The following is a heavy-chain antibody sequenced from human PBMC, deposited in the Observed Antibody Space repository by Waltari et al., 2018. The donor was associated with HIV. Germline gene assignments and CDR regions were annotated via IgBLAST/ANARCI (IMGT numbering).Heavy chain of an antibody. V-gene: IGHV4-30-4*01. D-gene: IGHD4-17*01. Sequence: QVQLQESGPGLVKPSQTLSLTCTVSGGSISSGDYYWSWIRQPPGKGLEWIGYIYYSGSPYYNPSLKSRVTISVDTSKNQFSLKLSSGTAADTAVYYCARGYGDYPMGWYFDLWGRGTLVTVSS. CDR3: ARGYGDYPMGWYFDL. CDR2: IYYSGSP. CDR1: GGSISSGDYY. J-gene: IGHJ2*01.